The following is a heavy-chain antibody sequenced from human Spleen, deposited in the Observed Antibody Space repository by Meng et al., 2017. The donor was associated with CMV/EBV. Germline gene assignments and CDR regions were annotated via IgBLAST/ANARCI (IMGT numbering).Heavy chain of an antibody. CDR2: ISGSGGST. V-gene: IGHV3-23*01. CDR1: GFTFSSYA. D-gene: IGHD3-10*01. J-gene: IGHJ5*02. CDR3: AKDLGGEGSGSYYPPWWFDP. Sequence: GGSLRLSCAASGFTFSSYALSWVRQAPGKGLEWVSAISGSGGSTYYADSVKGRFTISRDNSKNPLYLQMNSLRAEDTAVYYCAKDLGGEGSGSYYPPWWFDPWGQGTLVTVSS.